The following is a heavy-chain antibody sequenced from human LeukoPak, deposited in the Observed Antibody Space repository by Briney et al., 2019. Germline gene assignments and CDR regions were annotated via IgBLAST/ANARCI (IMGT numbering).Heavy chain of an antibody. CDR2: INSDGSST. D-gene: IGHD3-3*01. CDR3: ARGSVTIFGVVIEINWFDP. V-gene: IGHV3-74*01. CDR1: GFTFSSYW. J-gene: IGHJ5*02. Sequence: GGSLRLSCAASGFTFSSYWMHWVRQAPRKGLVWVSRINSDGSSTSYADSVKGRFTISRDNAKNTLYLQMNSLRAEDTAVYYCARGSVTIFGVVIEINWFDPWGQGTLVTVSS.